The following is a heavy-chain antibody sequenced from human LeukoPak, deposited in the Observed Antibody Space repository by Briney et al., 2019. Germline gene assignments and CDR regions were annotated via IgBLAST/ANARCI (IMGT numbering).Heavy chain of an antibody. CDR2: IYYSGTT. Sequence: KPSETLSLTCTVSGVSISSSDYYWGWIRQPPGKGLEWIGSIYYSGTTYYNPSLKSRVAISVDTSQNQFSLKLRSVTAADTAVYYCARPYYYDSRIDPWGQGILVTVSS. J-gene: IGHJ5*02. CDR1: GVSISSSDYY. CDR3: ARPYYYDSRIDP. V-gene: IGHV4-39*01. D-gene: IGHD3-22*01.